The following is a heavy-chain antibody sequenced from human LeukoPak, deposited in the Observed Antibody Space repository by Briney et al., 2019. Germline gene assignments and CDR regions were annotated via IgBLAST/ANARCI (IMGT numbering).Heavy chain of an antibody. CDR1: GFMLTNYA. V-gene: IGHV3-23*01. CDR3: AKGLYSSGWNYFDY. J-gene: IGHJ4*02. D-gene: IGHD6-19*01. Sequence: PGGPLRLSCAASGFMLTNYAMSWVRQAPGKGLEWVSTISGSGGNIYYADSVVGRFTISRDSSKNTLYLHMNSLRAEDTAVYFCAKGLYSSGWNYFDYWGQGTLVTVSS. CDR2: ISGSGGNI.